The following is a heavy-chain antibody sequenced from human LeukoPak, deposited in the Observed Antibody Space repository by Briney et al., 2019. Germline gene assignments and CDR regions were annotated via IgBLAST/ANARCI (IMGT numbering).Heavy chain of an antibody. D-gene: IGHD4-11*01. CDR1: GYTFNTYG. J-gene: IGHJ5*02. CDR3: ARYSNYSVGAVDP. V-gene: IGHV1-18*01. Sequence: ASVKVSCKPYGYTFNTYGITWVRQAPGQGLEWMGWISPYNGNTNYAQKFQGRVTMTRDTSISTAYMELSRLRSDDTAVYYCARYSNYSVGAVDPWGQGTLVTVSS. CDR2: ISPYNGNT.